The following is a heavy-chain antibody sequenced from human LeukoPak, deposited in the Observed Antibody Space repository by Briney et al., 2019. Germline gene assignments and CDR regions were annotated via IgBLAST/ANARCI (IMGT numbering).Heavy chain of an antibody. J-gene: IGHJ4*02. CDR1: GLTFRTYA. D-gene: IGHD2-2*01. CDR2: ISETGAST. CDR3: TTGGYWGSINCYSMKY. Sequence: GGSLRLSCAACGLTFRTYAMMWVGQAPGKGGEWVSRISETGASTYYTATVKGRFTISRDNSTNTLYLQLSSLRAEDTAVYYCTTGGYWGSINCYSMKYWGQGTLVTVSS. V-gene: IGHV3-23*01.